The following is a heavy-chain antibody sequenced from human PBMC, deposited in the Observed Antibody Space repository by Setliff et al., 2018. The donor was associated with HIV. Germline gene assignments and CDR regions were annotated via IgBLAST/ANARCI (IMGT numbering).Heavy chain of an antibody. J-gene: IGHJ4*02. CDR3: ARAQTYYSDSSGYYSQY. D-gene: IGHD3-22*01. Sequence: RASVKVSCKASGYTFTSYALHWVRQAPGQRLEWMGWLNAGNGDTKYSQSFQDRVAITRDTSASTAYMELSSLRSEDTAVYYCARAQTYYSDSSGYYSQYWGQGTLVTVSS. V-gene: IGHV1-3*01. CDR1: GYTFTSYA. CDR2: LNAGNGDT.